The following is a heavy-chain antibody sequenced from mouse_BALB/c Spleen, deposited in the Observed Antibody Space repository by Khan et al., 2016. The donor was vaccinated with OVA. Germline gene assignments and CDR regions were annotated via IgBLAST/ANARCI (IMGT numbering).Heavy chain of an antibody. CDR1: GYTFTNYW. Sequence: QVRLQQSGTELVRPGASVKLSCKASGYTFTNYWINWVRQRPGQGLEWIGNIYPSDSYTNYNQKFKDKATLTVDKSSSTAYMQLSSLTSEDSAVDYCTRGGVDGSSFTYWGQGTLVTVSA. D-gene: IGHD2-3*01. V-gene: IGHV1-69*02. J-gene: IGHJ3*01. CDR3: TRGGVDGSSFTY. CDR2: IYPSDSYT.